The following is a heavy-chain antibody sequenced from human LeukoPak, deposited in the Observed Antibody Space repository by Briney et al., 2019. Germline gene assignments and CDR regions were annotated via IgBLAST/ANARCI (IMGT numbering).Heavy chain of an antibody. Sequence: SETLSLTCTVSGVSISSYHWSWIRQPPGKGLEWIGYIYYSGSTNYNPSLKSRVTISVDTSKNQFSLKLSSVTAADTAVYYCAASSGYYVRFDYWGQGTLVTVSS. CDR3: AASSGYYVRFDY. CDR2: IYYSGST. J-gene: IGHJ4*02. CDR1: GVSISSYH. D-gene: IGHD3-22*01. V-gene: IGHV4-59*01.